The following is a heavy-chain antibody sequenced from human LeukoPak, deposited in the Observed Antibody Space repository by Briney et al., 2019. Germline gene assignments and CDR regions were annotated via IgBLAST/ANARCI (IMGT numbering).Heavy chain of an antibody. CDR2: ISGSGGST. J-gene: IGHJ4*02. Sequence: GGSLRLSCAASGFTFSSYAMSWVRQAPGKGLEWVSAISGSGGSTYYADSVKGRFTISRDNSKNTLYLQMNSLRAEDTAVYYCARARIAARRGGTVFDYWGQGTLVTVSS. V-gene: IGHV3-23*01. CDR1: GFTFSSYA. D-gene: IGHD6-6*01. CDR3: ARARIAARRGGTVFDY.